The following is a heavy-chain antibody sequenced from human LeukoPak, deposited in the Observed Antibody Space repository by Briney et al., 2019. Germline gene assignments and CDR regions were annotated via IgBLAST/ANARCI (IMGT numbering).Heavy chain of an antibody. CDR2: ISYDGSNK. CDR1: GFTFGDYW. CDR3: ARAITILYYFDY. J-gene: IGHJ4*02. V-gene: IGHV3-30-3*01. Sequence: GGSLRLSCAASGFTFGDYWMSWVRQAPGKGLEWVAVISYDGSNKYYADSVKGRFTISRDNSKNTLYLQMNSLRAEDTAVYYCARAITILYYFDYWGQGSLVTVSS. D-gene: IGHD3-3*01.